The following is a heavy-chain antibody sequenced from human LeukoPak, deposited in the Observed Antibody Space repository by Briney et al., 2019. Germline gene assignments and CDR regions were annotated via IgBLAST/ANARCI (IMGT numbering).Heavy chain of an antibody. V-gene: IGHV3-48*02. CDR1: GFTFTNYA. Sequence: GGSLRLSCAASGFTFTNYAMNWVRQAPGKGLEWVSYISSSSSTIYYADSVKGRFTISRDNAKNSLYLQMNSLRDEDTAVYYCARDYYYLGAFDIWGQGTMVTVSS. J-gene: IGHJ3*02. CDR3: ARDYYYLGAFDI. CDR2: ISSSSSTI. D-gene: IGHD3-22*01.